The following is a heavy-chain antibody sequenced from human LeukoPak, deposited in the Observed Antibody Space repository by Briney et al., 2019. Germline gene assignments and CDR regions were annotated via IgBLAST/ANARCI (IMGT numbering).Heavy chain of an antibody. CDR1: GGTFSSYA. V-gene: IGHV1-69*01. Sequence: SVKVSCKASGGTFSSYAISWARQAPGQGLEWMGGIIPIFGTANYAQKFQGRVTITADESTSTAYMELSSLRSEDTAVYYCARDLSGFFDPTPGYWGQGTLVTVSS. J-gene: IGHJ4*02. CDR3: ARDLSGFFDPTPGY. CDR2: IIPIFGTA. D-gene: IGHD3-10*01.